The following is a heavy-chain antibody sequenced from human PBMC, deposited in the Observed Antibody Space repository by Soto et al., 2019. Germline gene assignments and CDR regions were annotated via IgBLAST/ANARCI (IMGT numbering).Heavy chain of an antibody. D-gene: IGHD1-1*01. CDR1: GGTFNTYN. V-gene: IGHV1-69*01. Sequence: QVQLVQSGAEVKKPGSSVKVSCKASGGTFNTYNINWVRQAPGQGLEWMGGILPIFGTTNYAQRFQGRVTITADASTSTAYMELSSLRPEDTAVYYCASDEPGYSYYPYSGMDVWGQGTTVTVTS. CDR2: ILPIFGTT. J-gene: IGHJ6*02. CDR3: ASDEPGYSYYPYSGMDV.